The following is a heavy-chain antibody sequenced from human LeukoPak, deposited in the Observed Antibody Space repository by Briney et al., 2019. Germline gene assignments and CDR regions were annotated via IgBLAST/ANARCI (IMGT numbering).Heavy chain of an antibody. J-gene: IGHJ4*02. D-gene: IGHD4-23*01. CDR1: GGTFSSYA. CDR2: IIPIFGTA. CDR3: ARDSNTVVFDY. Sequence: SVILSCTASGGTFSSYAISWVRQAPGQGLEWMGGIIPIFGTANYAQKFQGRVTITTDESTSTAYMELSSLRSEDTAVYYCARDSNTVVFDYWGQGTLVTVSS. V-gene: IGHV1-69*05.